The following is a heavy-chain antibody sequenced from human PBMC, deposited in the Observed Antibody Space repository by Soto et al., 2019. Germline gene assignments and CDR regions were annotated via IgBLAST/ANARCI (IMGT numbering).Heavy chain of an antibody. CDR3: ATIAADSSSSWQGP. D-gene: IGHD6-13*01. CDR1: GGSFSGYY. V-gene: IGHV4-34*01. J-gene: IGHJ5*02. Sequence: QVQLQQWGAGLLKPSETLSLTCAVYGGSFSGYYWSWIRQPPGKGLEWIGEINHSGSTNYNPSLKSRVTISVDTSKNQFSLKLSSVTAADTAVYYCATIAADSSSSWQGPWGQGTLVTVSS. CDR2: INHSGST.